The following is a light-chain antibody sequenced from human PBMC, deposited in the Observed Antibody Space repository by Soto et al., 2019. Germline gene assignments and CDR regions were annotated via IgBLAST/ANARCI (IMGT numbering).Light chain of an antibody. J-gene: IGKJ1*01. V-gene: IGKV1-6*01. CDR1: RDIGND. CDR3: LQHFNLSWT. CDR2: AAS. Sequence: AIRMTQSPSSLSASVGDRVTITCRARRDIGNDLGWYQQKPGKAPKHLIFAASNLQSGVPSRFSGGGSGTDFTLTISSLQADDFATYYCLQHFNLSWTFGQGTKVE.